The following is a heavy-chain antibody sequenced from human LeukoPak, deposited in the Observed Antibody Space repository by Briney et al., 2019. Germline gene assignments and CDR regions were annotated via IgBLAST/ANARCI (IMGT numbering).Heavy chain of an antibody. CDR1: GGSINNYY. CDR2: IYYSGST. Sequence: PSEALSLTCTVSGGSINNYYWSWIRQPPGKGLEWIGYIYYSGSTNYNPSLESRVTISVDTSKNQFSLKLSSVTAADTALYYCARDPWRRLDYWGQGTLVTVSS. D-gene: IGHD3-3*01. J-gene: IGHJ4*02. CDR3: ARDPWRRLDY. V-gene: IGHV4-59*01.